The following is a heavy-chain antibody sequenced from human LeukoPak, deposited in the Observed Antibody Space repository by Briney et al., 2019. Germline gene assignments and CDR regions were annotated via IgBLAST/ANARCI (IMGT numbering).Heavy chain of an antibody. V-gene: IGHV1-24*01. CDR2: FDPEDGET. Sequence: GASVKVCCKVSGHTLTELSMHWVRQAPGKGLEGRGGFDPEDGETIYAQKFQGRVTMTEDTSTDTAYMELSSLRSGDTAVYYCATDLVAGGYWGQGTLVTVSS. CDR3: ATDLVAGGY. CDR1: GHTLTELS. D-gene: IGHD6-19*01. J-gene: IGHJ4*02.